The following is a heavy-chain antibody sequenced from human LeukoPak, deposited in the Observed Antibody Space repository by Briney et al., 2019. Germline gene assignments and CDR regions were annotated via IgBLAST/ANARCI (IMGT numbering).Heavy chain of an antibody. Sequence: SETLSLTCTVSGGSISSRSYYWGWLRQPPGKGLEWIASIFYSGRNYHNPSLKSRVTTSEDTSKSQFSLKLSSVTAADTAVYFCARHPLKAYVSDWFDPWGQGTLVTVSS. CDR1: GGSISSRSYY. V-gene: IGHV4-39*01. CDR3: ARHPLKAYVSDWFDP. J-gene: IGHJ5*02. CDR2: IFYSGRN. D-gene: IGHD3-10*02.